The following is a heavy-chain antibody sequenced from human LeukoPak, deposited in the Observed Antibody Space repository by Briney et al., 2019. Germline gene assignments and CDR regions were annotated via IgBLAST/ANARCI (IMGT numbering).Heavy chain of an antibody. CDR1: GFIFSQYD. CDR2: IMSSGHT. J-gene: IGHJ6*02. D-gene: IGHD2-2*01. V-gene: IGHV3-23*01. Sequence: GSLRLSCAASGFIFSQYDMIWVRQGPGKGLEWVSSIMSSGHTYYADSVKGRFTISRDNSKDTVSLQMNSLRAEDSAIYFCVKDRPCETCMPMDAWGQGTTVTVSS. CDR3: VKDRPCETCMPMDA.